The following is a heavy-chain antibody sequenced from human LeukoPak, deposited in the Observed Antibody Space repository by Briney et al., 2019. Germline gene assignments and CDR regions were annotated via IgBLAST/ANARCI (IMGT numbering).Heavy chain of an antibody. CDR3: ARQRTTFDAIDV. D-gene: IGHD1-1*01. J-gene: IGHJ3*01. Sequence: GESLKISCRGSGYTFTNYWIAWVRQMPGKGLEYIGIISPGDSHIIYSPSFQGQVTISVDKSLRSAYLQWRALKASDTAMYFCARQRTTFDAIDVWGQGTMVTVS. CDR1: GYTFTNYW. CDR2: ISPGDSHI. V-gene: IGHV5-51*01.